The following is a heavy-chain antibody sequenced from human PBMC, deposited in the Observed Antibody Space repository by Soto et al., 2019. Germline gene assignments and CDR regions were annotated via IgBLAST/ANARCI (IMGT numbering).Heavy chain of an antibody. CDR3: AKDRNRGAAVYCFDY. D-gene: IGHD6-13*01. CDR2: ISDDGRDK. V-gene: IGHV3-30*18. Sequence: QVQLVESGGGVVQPGRSLRLSCAASGFTFSSYGMHWVRQAPGKGLEWVAVISDDGRDKHHAGPVKGRFTITRDNSKNALYLIMDSLIPEDSAVYYCAKDRNRGAAVYCFDYWGQGTLVAVSS. J-gene: IGHJ4*02. CDR1: GFTFSSYG.